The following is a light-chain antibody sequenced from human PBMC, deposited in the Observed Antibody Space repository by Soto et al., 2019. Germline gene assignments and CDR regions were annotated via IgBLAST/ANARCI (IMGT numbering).Light chain of an antibody. Sequence: DIQMTQSPSSLSASVGDRVTITCRASQGISNYLAWYQQKPGKVPKLLIYAASTLQSGVPSRFSGSGSGTDFTLIISSLQPEDGATYYCQKYNSAPWTFGQWTKVEIK. J-gene: IGKJ1*01. CDR2: AAS. CDR1: QGISNY. V-gene: IGKV1-27*01. CDR3: QKYNSAPWT.